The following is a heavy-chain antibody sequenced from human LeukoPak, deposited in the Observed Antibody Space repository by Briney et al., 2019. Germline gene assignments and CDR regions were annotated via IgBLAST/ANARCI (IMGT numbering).Heavy chain of an antibody. CDR1: GFTFSSYA. CDR2: LSGSGGNT. D-gene: IGHD1-26*01. V-gene: IGHV3-23*01. CDR3: AKDLRRIVGATKGMDV. Sequence: GGSLRLSCAASGFTFSSYAMSWVRQAPGKGLEWVSTLSGSGGNTYYADSVKGRVTISRDNSKNTLYLQMNSLRAEDTAVYYCAKDLRRIVGATKGMDVWGKGTTVTVSS. J-gene: IGHJ6*03.